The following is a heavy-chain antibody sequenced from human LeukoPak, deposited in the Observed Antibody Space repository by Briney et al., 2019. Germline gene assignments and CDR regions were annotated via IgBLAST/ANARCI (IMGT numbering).Heavy chain of an antibody. J-gene: IGHJ5*02. D-gene: IGHD3-22*01. CDR2: IRSKAYGATT. V-gene: IGHV3-49*04. CDR1: GXSFGDYA. CDR3: TRDPYYYDSSGHEWFDP. Sequence: PGRSLRLSCASSGXSFGDYAMTWVRQAPGKGLEWVGFIRSKAYGATTEYAASVKGRFTISRDDSKSIAYLQMNSLKTEDTAVYYCTRDPYYYDSSGHEWFDPWGQGTLVTVSS.